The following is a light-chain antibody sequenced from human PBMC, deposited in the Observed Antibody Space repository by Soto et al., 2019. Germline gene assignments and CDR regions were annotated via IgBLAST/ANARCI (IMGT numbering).Light chain of an antibody. CDR3: QTWGTGPFV. CDR2: LNSDGSH. Sequence: QSVLTQSPSASASLGASVKLTCTLSSGHSIYAIAWHQQQPEKGPRYLMKLNSDGSHSKGDGIPDRFPGSSSGAERYLTISSLQSEDEADYYCQTWGTGPFVFGTGTKVTVL. CDR1: SGHSIYA. J-gene: IGLJ1*01. V-gene: IGLV4-69*01.